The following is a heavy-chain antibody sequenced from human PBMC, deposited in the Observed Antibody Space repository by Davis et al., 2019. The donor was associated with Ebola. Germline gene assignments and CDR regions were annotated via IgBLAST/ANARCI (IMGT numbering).Heavy chain of an antibody. D-gene: IGHD3-10*01. CDR1: GGSFSGYY. J-gene: IGHJ4*02. V-gene: IGHV4-34*01. CDR2: INHSGST. CDR3: AREVLWFRYFDY. Sequence: SETLSLTCAVYGGSFSGYYWSWIRQPPGKGLEWIGEINHSGSTNYNPSLKSRVTISVDTSKNQFSLKLSSVTAADTAVYYCAREVLWFRYFDYWGQGTLVTVSS.